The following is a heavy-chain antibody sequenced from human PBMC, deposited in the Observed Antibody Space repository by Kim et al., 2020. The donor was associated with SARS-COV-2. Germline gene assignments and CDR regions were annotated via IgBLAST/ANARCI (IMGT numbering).Heavy chain of an antibody. V-gene: IGHV3-49*03. Sequence: GGSLRLSCTASGFTFGDYAMSWFRQAPGKGLEWVGFIRSKAYGGTTEYAASVKGRFTISRDDSKSIAYLQMNSLKTEDTAVYYCTRDHGECPITMVRGVPFDYWGQGTLVTVSS. J-gene: IGHJ4*02. CDR2: IRSKAYGGTT. CDR1: GFTFGDYA. CDR3: TRDHGECPITMVRGVPFDY. D-gene: IGHD3-10*01.